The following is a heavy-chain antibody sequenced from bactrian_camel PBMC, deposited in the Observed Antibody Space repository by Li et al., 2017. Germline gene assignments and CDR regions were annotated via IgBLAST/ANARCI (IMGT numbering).Heavy chain of an antibody. Sequence: VQLVESGGGSVQAGGSLRLSCAASTYPYSGMGWFRQAPGKEREGVATIDTSDGTTYYTDTVKGRFTISQDVAKNTVYLQMNSLKPEDTAVYYCVTQRYGGSWYRIWAEADFGYWGQGTQVTVS. CDR1: TYPYSG. V-gene: IGHV3S63*01. CDR3: VTQRYGGSWYRIWAEADFGY. J-gene: IGHJ6*01. D-gene: IGHD6*01. CDR2: IDTSDGTT.